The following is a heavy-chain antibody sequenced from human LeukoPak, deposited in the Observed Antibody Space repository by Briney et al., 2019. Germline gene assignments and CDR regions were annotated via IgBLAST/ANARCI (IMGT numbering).Heavy chain of an antibody. CDR2: INPSGGST. Sequence: ASVKVSCKASGYTFTSYYMHWVRQAPGQGLEWMGIINPSGGSTSYAQKFQGWVTMTRDTSISTAYMELSRLRSDDTAVYYCARATPSSGWYGVNYYYGMDVWGQGTTVTVSS. D-gene: IGHD6-19*01. CDR1: GYTFTSYY. CDR3: ARATPSSGWYGVNYYYGMDV. V-gene: IGHV1-46*01. J-gene: IGHJ6*02.